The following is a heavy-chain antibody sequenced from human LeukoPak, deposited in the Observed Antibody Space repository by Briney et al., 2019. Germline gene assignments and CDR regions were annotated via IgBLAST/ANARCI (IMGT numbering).Heavy chain of an antibody. V-gene: IGHV4-34*01. CDR1: GGSFSGYY. Sequence: SETLSLTCAVYGGSFSGYYWSWIRQPPGKGLEWIGEINHSGSTYYNPSLKSRATISVDTSKNQFSLKLSSVTAADTAVYYCARVVRRITMIVVVINRAFDIWGQGTMVTVSS. CDR2: INHSGST. J-gene: IGHJ3*02. D-gene: IGHD3-22*01. CDR3: ARVVRRITMIVVVINRAFDI.